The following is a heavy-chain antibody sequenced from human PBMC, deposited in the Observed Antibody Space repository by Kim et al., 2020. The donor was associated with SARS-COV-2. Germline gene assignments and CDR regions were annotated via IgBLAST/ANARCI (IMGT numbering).Heavy chain of an antibody. CDR1: GFTFSSYS. CDR3: ARGKYSGYDYTDTKYYFDY. D-gene: IGHD5-12*01. V-gene: IGHV3-48*02. J-gene: IGHJ4*02. CDR2: ISSSSSTI. Sequence: GGSLRLSCAASGFTFSSYSMNWVRQAPGKGLEWVSYISSSSSTIYYADSVKGRFTISRDNAKNSLYLQMNSPRDEDTAVYYCARGKYSGYDYTDTKYYFDYWGQGTLVTVSS.